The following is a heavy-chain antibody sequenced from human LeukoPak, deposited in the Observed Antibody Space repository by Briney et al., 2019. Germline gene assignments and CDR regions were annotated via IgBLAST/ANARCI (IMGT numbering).Heavy chain of an antibody. V-gene: IGHV3-21*01. CDR2: ISTTSTYI. J-gene: IGHJ4*02. Sequence: GGSLRLSCAASGFTFSDYSMNWVRQAPGQGLEWVSSISTTSTYIYYADSVKGRFTISRDDAKNSLHLQMNSLRAEDTAVYYCARAILEMDTYSFDFWGQGTLLTVSS. D-gene: IGHD5-24*01. CDR1: GFTFSDYS. CDR3: ARAILEMDTYSFDF.